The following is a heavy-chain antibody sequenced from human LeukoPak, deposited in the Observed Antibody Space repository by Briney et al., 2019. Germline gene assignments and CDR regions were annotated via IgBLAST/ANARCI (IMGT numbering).Heavy chain of an antibody. J-gene: IGHJ6*03. CDR2: INTDGSST. CDR3: ARTVASPDYYYYMDV. CDR1: GFTFSSYW. V-gene: IGHV3-74*01. Sequence: GGSLRLSCAASGFTFSSYWMHWVRQAPGKGLVWVSRINTDGSSTSYADSVKGRFTISRDNAKNTLYLQMNSLRAEDTAVYYCARTVASPDYYYYMDVWGKGTTVTVSS. D-gene: IGHD2-15*01.